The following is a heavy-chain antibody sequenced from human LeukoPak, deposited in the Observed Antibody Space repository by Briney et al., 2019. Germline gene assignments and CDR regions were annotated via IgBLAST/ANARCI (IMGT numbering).Heavy chain of an antibody. V-gene: IGHV3-15*01. CDR2: IKSKTEGGTT. CDR3: TTAGILTYYDFWSGYWRFDY. J-gene: IGHJ4*02. CDR1: GFTFSNAW. D-gene: IGHD3-3*01. Sequence: GGSLRLSCAASGFTFSNAWMSWVRQAPGKGLEWVGRIKSKTEGGTTDYAAPVKGRFTISRDDSKNTLYLQMNSLKTEDTAVYYCTTAGILTYYDFWSGYWRFDYWGQGTLVTVSS.